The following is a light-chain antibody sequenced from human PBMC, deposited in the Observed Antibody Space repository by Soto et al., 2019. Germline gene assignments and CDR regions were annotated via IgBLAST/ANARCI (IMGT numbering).Light chain of an antibody. Sequence: DIQMTQSPSSLSASVGDRVTITCRASQSISRYLNWYQQKPGKAPKLLIYAASSLQSGVPSRFSGSGSGTDFTLTISSLKPEEFATYYCQQSYSTPRSSFGPGTKVDI. CDR2: AAS. V-gene: IGKV1-39*01. CDR3: QQSYSTPRSS. J-gene: IGKJ3*01. CDR1: QSISRY.